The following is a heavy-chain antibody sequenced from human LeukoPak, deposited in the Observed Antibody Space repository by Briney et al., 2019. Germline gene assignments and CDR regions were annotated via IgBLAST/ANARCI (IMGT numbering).Heavy chain of an antibody. V-gene: IGHV4-4*07. Sequence: SETLSLTCTVSGGSISSYYWSWIRQPAGKGLEWIGRIYTSGSTNYNPSLKSRVTMSVDTSKNQFSLKLSSVTAADTAVYYCARDLSPYYDSSGVNWFDPWGQGTLVTVSS. CDR1: GGSISSYY. D-gene: IGHD3-22*01. CDR2: IYTSGST. CDR3: ARDLSPYYDSSGVNWFDP. J-gene: IGHJ5*02.